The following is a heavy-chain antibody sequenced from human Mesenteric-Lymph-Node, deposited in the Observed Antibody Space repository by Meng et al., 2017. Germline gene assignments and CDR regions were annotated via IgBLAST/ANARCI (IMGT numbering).Heavy chain of an antibody. CDR1: GFTFSSYV. CDR3: ARNYDGGVDY. V-gene: IGHV3-74*02. CDR2: INNDGRST. Sequence: VQLVESGGGVVQPGRSLRLSCAASGFTFSSYVMYWVRQAPGKGLEWVSRINNDGRSTGYADSVKGRFTISRENAKNTLYLQMNSLRAEDTAVYYCARNYDGGVDYWGQGTLVTVSS. D-gene: IGHD4-23*01. J-gene: IGHJ4*02.